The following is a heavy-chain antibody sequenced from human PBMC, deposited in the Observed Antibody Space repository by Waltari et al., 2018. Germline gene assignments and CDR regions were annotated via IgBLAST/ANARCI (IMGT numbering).Heavy chain of an antibody. CDR3: ARLNGTYGGSLDY. Sequence: EVQLVESGGGLVQPGGSLRLSCAASGLPFSNYWLSWVRQVPGKGLVWVARLHKDGSTTDYADSVKGRFTISRDLGKNTLYLQMNSLRAEDTAVYYCARLNGTYGGSLDYWGQGTLVTVSS. V-gene: IGHV3-74*01. CDR2: LHKDGSTT. CDR1: GLPFSNYW. J-gene: IGHJ4*02. D-gene: IGHD5-12*01.